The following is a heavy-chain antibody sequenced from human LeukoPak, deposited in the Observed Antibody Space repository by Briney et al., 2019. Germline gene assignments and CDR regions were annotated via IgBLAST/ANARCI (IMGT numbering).Heavy chain of an antibody. Sequence: GGSLRLSCAASGFTFSNYGMPWVRQAPGKGLEWVAVIWYDGNNAYYADSVKGRFTISRDNSKNTLSLQMNSLSAEDTAVYYCARADCSSTSCLPLDYWGQGTLVTVSS. CDR1: GFTFSNYG. CDR3: ARADCSSTSCLPLDY. J-gene: IGHJ4*02. D-gene: IGHD2-2*01. V-gene: IGHV3-33*01. CDR2: IWYDGNNA.